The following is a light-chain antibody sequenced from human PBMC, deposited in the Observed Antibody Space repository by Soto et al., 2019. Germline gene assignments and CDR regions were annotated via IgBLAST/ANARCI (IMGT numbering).Light chain of an antibody. Sequence: IQMTQSPSSLSASVRDRVTITCRASQDIGNDLGWYQQKPGKAPNLLIYAASSSRSGVPSRFSGSGSGTHFTLTINSLQAEDSATYFCLQDYTYPWTFGQGTKVEIK. J-gene: IGKJ1*01. V-gene: IGKV1-6*02. CDR2: AAS. CDR3: LQDYTYPWT. CDR1: QDIGND.